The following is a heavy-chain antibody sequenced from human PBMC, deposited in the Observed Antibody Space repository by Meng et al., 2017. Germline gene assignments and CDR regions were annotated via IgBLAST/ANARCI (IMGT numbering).Heavy chain of an antibody. CDR3: ARGSTMIVVGWI. CDR2: ISYDGSNK. V-gene: IGHV3-30*19. Sequence: GGSLRLSCAASGFTFSSYGMHWVRQAPGKGLEWVAVISYDGSNKYYADSVKGRFTISRDNSKNTLYLQMNSLRAEDTAVYYCARGSTMIVVGWIWGQGTMVTVSS. D-gene: IGHD3-22*01. J-gene: IGHJ3*02. CDR1: GFTFSSYG.